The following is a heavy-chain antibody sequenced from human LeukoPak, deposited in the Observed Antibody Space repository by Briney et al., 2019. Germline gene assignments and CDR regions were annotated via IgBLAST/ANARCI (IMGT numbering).Heavy chain of an antibody. Sequence: SVKVSCKASGGTFSSYAISWVRQAPGQGLEWMGGIIPIFGTANYAQKFQGRVTITADESTSTAYMELSSLRSEDMAVYYRESYYDSSGTYYFDYWGQGTLVTVSS. J-gene: IGHJ4*02. CDR2: IIPIFGTA. CDR3: ESYYDSSGTYYFDY. CDR1: GGTFSSYA. D-gene: IGHD3-22*01. V-gene: IGHV1-69*13.